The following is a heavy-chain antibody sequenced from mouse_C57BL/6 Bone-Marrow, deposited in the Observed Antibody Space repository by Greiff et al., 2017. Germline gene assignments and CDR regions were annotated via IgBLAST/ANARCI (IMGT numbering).Heavy chain of an antibody. V-gene: IGHV1-78*01. CDR3: SSVGSKRVYFDY. J-gene: IGHJ2*01. D-gene: IGHD4-1*01. CDR2: IFPGDGST. CDR1: GYTFTGHT. Sequence: VMLVESDAELMKPGASVKISCKASGYTFTGHTIDWVKQRPGQGLEWIGYIFPGDGSTKYNEKFKGKATLTADKSSNPAYMQLNSLTSEDSAVYFCSSVGSKRVYFDYWGQGTTLTVSS.